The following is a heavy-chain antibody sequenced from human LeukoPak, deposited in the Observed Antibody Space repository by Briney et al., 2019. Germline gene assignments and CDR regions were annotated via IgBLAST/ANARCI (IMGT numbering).Heavy chain of an antibody. Sequence: GGSLRLSCVASGFTFSSYEMNWVRQAPGKGLEWVSYISSSGSTIYYADSVKGRFTISRDNAKNSLYLQMNSLRAEDTAVYYCAREEIVPAAYFDYWGQGTLVTVSS. J-gene: IGHJ4*02. CDR2: ISSSGSTI. CDR3: AREEIVPAAYFDY. D-gene: IGHD2-2*01. V-gene: IGHV3-48*03. CDR1: GFTFSSYE.